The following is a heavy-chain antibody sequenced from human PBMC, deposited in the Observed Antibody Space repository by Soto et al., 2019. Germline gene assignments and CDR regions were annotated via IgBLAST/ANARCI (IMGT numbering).Heavy chain of an antibody. D-gene: IGHD3-9*01. CDR2: IYYRGSP. J-gene: IGHJ6*02. Sequence: QVQLQESGPGLVKPSQTLSLTCTVSGGSISSGGYYWSWIRQHPGKGLEWIGYIYYRGSPYYNPPLQTRVTTTVDTSKNQFSLKLSSVTAADTTVYYCARVDRYYYYGMDVWGQGTAVTVSS. V-gene: IGHV4-31*03. CDR1: GGSISSGGYY. CDR3: ARVDRYYYYGMDV.